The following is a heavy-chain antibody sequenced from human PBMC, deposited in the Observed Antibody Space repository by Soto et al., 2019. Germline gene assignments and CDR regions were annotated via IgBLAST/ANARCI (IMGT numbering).Heavy chain of an antibody. CDR3: ARDKEEGYSYGYEIDY. CDR1: GGTFSSYT. CDR2: IIPILGIA. V-gene: IGHV1-69*08. D-gene: IGHD5-18*01. J-gene: IGHJ4*02. Sequence: QVQLVQSGAEVKKPGSSVKVSCKASGGTFSSYTISWVRQAPGQGLEWMGRIIPILGIANYAQKFQGRVTITADKSTSTADMELSRLRSEDTAVYYCARDKEEGYSYGYEIDYWGQGTLVTVSS.